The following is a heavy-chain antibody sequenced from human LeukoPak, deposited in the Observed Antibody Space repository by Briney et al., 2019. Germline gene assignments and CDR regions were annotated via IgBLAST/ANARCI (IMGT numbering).Heavy chain of an antibody. CDR1: GGTFSGYA. CDR3: ARDYGDYYFDY. V-gene: IGHV1-69*05. D-gene: IGHD4-17*01. J-gene: IGHJ4*02. CDR2: IIPIFGTA. Sequence: SVKVSCKASGGTFSGYAISWVRQAPGQGLEWMGGIIPIFGTANYAQKFQGRVTITTDESTSTAYMELSRLRSDDTAVYYCARDYGDYYFDYWGQGTLVTVSS.